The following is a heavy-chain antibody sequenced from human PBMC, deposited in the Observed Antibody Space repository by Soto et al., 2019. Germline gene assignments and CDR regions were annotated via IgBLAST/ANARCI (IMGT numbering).Heavy chain of an antibody. CDR1: DFSFTSHG. CDR3: ARDLLEPHYYYYYGMDV. J-gene: IGHJ6*02. D-gene: IGHD1-1*01. CDR2: ISAYNGNT. V-gene: IGHV1-18*04. Sequence: ASVKVSCKAYDFSFTSHGISWVRQAPGQGLEWMGWISAYNGNTNYAQKLQGRVTMTTDTSTSTAYMELRSLRSDDTAVYYCARDLLEPHYYYYYGMDVWGQGTTVTVSS.